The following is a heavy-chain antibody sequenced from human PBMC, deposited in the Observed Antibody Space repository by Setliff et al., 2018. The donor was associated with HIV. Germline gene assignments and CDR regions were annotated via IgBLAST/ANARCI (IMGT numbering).Heavy chain of an antibody. V-gene: IGHV4-4*02. CDR2: VFHSGNT. CDR3: VSQPESRWQIEY. Sequence: SETLSLTCVVSRASIRSDNWWAWVRRPPGKGLEWIGEVFHSGNTDYNISLKSRVTISIDNSNNHFSLKLRSVTAADTAVYYCVSQPESRWQIEYWGQGTLVTVSS. CDR1: RASIRSDNW. D-gene: IGHD3-10*01. J-gene: IGHJ4*02.